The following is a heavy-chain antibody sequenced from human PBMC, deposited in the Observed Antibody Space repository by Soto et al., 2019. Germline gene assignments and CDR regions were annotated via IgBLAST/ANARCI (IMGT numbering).Heavy chain of an antibody. CDR3: ARETYDYIWGSYRYYYFDY. CDR1: GFTFDDYA. J-gene: IGHJ4*02. Sequence: PGGSLRLSCAASGFTFDDYAMHWVRQAPGKGLEWVSGISWNSGSIGYADSVKGRFTISRDNAKNSLYLQMNSLRAEDTAVYYCARETYDYIWGSYRYYYFDYWGQGTLVTVSS. D-gene: IGHD3-16*02. V-gene: IGHV3-9*01. CDR2: ISWNSGSI.